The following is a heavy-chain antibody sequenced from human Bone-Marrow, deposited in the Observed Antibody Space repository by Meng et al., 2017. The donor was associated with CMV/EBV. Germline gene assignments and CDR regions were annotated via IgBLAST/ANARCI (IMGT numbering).Heavy chain of an antibody. CDR3: ARDLYCSSTSCYSDAFDI. CDR2: ISSSSYI. V-gene: IGHV3-69-1*01. Sequence: SCKASGYTFTGYYMHWVRQAPGQGLEWVSSISSSSYIYYADSVKGRFTISRDNAKNSLYLQMNSLRAEDTAVYYCARDLYCSSTSCYSDAFDIWGQGTMVTVSS. J-gene: IGHJ3*02. D-gene: IGHD2-2*01. CDR1: GYTFTGYY.